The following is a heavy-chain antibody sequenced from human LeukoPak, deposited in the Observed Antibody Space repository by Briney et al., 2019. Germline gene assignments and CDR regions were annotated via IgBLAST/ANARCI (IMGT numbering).Heavy chain of an antibody. CDR1: GFTFSSYS. V-gene: IGHV3-23*01. J-gene: IGHJ4*02. Sequence: GGSLRLSCAASGFTFSSYSMNWVRQAPGKGLEWVSAISGSGGSTYYADSVKGRFTFTRDNSKNTLYLQMNSLRAGDAAVYDYAKDLDYVGSNFDYWGQGTLVTVSS. CDR3: AKDLDYVGSNFDY. D-gene: IGHD4-17*01. CDR2: ISGSGGST.